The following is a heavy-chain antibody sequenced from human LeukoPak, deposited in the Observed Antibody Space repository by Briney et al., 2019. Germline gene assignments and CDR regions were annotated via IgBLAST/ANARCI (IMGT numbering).Heavy chain of an antibody. CDR1: GGSFTGYY. D-gene: IGHD6-19*01. Sequence: PSETLSLTCVVSGGSFTGYYWSWIRQPPGKGLEWVGDINLSGSTNYTPSLKSRVTISVDTSKNQFSLKLNSATAADTARHYFARSAKQWLVNWLVARGKGSQVTVSS. CDR3: ARSAKQWLVNWLVA. CDR2: INLSGST. J-gene: IGHJ4*02. V-gene: IGHV4-34*01.